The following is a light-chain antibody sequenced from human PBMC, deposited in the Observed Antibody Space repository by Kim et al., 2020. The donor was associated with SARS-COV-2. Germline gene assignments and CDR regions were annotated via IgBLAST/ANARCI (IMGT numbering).Light chain of an antibody. Sequence: IQLTQSPSSLSASVGDRVTITCRASQGISSYLAWYQQKPGKAPKLLISAASTLQSGVPSRFSGSGSGTDFTLTISSLQPEDFATYYCQQLNSYPPTFGPGTKVDIK. V-gene: IGKV1-9*01. CDR1: QGISSY. J-gene: IGKJ3*01. CDR3: QQLNSYPPT. CDR2: AAS.